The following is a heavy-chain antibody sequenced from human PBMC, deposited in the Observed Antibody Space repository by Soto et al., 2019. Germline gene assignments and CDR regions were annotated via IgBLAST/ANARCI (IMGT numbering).Heavy chain of an antibody. J-gene: IGHJ4*02. D-gene: IGHD6-19*01. CDR3: TPLNSIGSDY. CDR1: GFSFSAAA. V-gene: IGHV3-73*01. CDR2: IRSKTNNYAT. Sequence: GGSLRLSCAASGFSFSAAAMHWVRQASGRGLEWIGRIRSKTNNYATIYSASVKGRFIISRDDSKNTAYLEMTSLKYEDTAVYYCTPLNSIGSDYWGQGSLVTVSS.